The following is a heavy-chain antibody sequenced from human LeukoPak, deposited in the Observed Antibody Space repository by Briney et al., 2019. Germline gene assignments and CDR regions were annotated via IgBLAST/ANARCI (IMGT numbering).Heavy chain of an antibody. D-gene: IGHD3-10*01. CDR1: GGSVSSGSYY. CDR3: ARGYYYGSGIPDY. V-gene: IGHV4-61*01. Sequence: SSETLSLTCTVSGGSVSSGSYYWSWIRQPPGKGLEWIGYIYYSGSTNYNPSLKSRVTISVDTSKNQFSLKLSSVTAADTAVYYCARGYYYGSGIPDYWGQGTLVTVSS. J-gene: IGHJ4*02. CDR2: IYYSGST.